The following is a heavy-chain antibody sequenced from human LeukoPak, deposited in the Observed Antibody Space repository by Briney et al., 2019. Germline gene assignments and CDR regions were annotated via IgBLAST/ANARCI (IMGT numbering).Heavy chain of an antibody. D-gene: IGHD3-22*01. J-gene: IGHJ4*02. CDR1: GFTVSSNY. Sequence: GGSLRLSCAASGFTVSSNYMSWVRQAPGKGLEWVSVIYSGGSTYYADSVKGRFTISRDNSKNTLYLQMNSLRAEDTAVYYYARDSDSSGYFHYWGQGTLVTVSS. CDR2: IYSGGST. CDR3: ARDSDSSGYFHY. V-gene: IGHV3-53*01.